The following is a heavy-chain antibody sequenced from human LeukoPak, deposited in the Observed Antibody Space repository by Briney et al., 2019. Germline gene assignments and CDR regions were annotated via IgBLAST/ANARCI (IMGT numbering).Heavy chain of an antibody. CDR3: TRQSHYYDSSGFMWDDAFDI. CDR2: IRSKANSYAT. D-gene: IGHD3-22*01. CDR1: GFTFSGSA. J-gene: IGHJ3*02. V-gene: IGHV3-73*01. Sequence: GGSLRLSCAASGFTFSGSAMHWVRQAPGKGLEWVGRIRSKANSYATAYAASVKGRFTISRDDSKNTAYLQMNSLKTEDTAVYYCTRQSHYYDSSGFMWDDAFDIWGQGTMVTVSS.